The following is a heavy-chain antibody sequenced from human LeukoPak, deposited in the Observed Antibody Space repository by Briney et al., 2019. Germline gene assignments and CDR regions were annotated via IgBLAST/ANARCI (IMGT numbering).Heavy chain of an antibody. CDR3: AKEGYSSSWFNRGAFDI. D-gene: IGHD6-13*01. Sequence: GGSLRLSCAASGFTFSSYAMSWVRQAPGKGLEWVSAISGSGGSTYYADSVKGRFTISRDNSKDTLYLQMNSLRAEDTAVYYSAKEGYSSSWFNRGAFDIWGQGTMVTVSS. V-gene: IGHV3-23*01. CDR1: GFTFSSYA. J-gene: IGHJ3*02. CDR2: ISGSGGST.